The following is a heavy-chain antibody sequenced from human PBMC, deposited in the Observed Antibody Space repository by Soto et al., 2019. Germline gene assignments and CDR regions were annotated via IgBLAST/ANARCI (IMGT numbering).Heavy chain of an antibody. D-gene: IGHD1-1*01. CDR2: IKSKIDGGTT. CDR1: GFPFTYAW. V-gene: IGHV3-15*07. J-gene: IGHJ4*02. Sequence: EVQLVESGGGLVKPGGSLRLSCATSGFPFTYAWMNWVRLAPGKGPEWVGRIKSKIDGGTTDYAAPVKGRFTIFRDDSQSTLYLQMNSLNTEDTAVYYGTTQPCNWNDEGGNWGQGTLVTVSS. CDR3: TTQPCNWNDEGGN.